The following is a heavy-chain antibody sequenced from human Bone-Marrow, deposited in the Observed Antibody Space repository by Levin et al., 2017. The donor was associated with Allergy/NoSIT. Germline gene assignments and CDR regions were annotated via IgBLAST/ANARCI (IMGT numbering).Heavy chain of an antibody. CDR1: EFTFSLYS. V-gene: IGHV3-30-3*01. Sequence: PGGSLRLSCTASEFTFSLYSMHWVRQAPGKGLEWVALISFNGANKYYADSVKGRFTISRDNSKNTLFLQMDSLRPEDTAVYFCAGDPSTPLDHYYCSGTGVWGQGTTVTVSS. D-gene: IGHD3-3*01. CDR3: AGDPSTPLDHYYCSGTGV. J-gene: IGHJ6*02. CDR2: ISFNGANK.